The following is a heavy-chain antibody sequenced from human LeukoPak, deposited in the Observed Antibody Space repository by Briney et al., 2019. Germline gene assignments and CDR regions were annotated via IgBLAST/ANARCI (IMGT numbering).Heavy chain of an antibody. D-gene: IGHD3-22*01. J-gene: IGHJ4*02. CDR1: GGSISSSNW. V-gene: IGHV4-4*02. CDR3: ARVTGYMIEDYFDY. Sequence: PSETLSLTCAVSGGSISSSNWWSWVRQPPGKGLEWIGEIYHSGSTNYNASLKSRVTISVDTSTNQFSLKLRSVTAADTAVYYCARVTGYMIEDYFDYWGQGTLVTVSS. CDR2: IYHSGST.